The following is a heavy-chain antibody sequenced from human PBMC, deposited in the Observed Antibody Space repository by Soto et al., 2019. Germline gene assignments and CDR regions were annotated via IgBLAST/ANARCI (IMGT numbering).Heavy chain of an antibody. J-gene: IGHJ1*01. CDR2: INHSGST. V-gene: IGHV4-34*01. D-gene: IGHD2-15*01. CDR1: GGSFSGYY. CDR3: AFKRRGQGLLLHRYFQH. Sequence: SDTLSLTCAVYGGSFSGYYWSWIRQPPGKGLEWIGEINHSGSTNYNPSLKSRVTISVDTSKNQFSLKLRSVTAADTAVYYCAFKRRGQGLLLHRYFQHWGQGTLVTVSP.